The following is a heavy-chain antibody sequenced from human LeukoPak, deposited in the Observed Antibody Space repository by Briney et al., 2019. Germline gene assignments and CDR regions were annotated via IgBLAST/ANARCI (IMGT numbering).Heavy chain of an antibody. CDR2: IVVGSGNT. CDR1: GFTFTSSA. J-gene: IGHJ4*02. CDR3: AARGVGGRGYFDY. D-gene: IGHD1-26*01. V-gene: IGHV1-58*01. Sequence: SVQVSCKASGFTFTSSAVQWVRQARGQRLEWIGWIVVGSGNTNYAQKFQERVTITRDMSTSTAYMELSSLRSEDTAVYYCAARGVGGRGYFDYWGQGTLVTVSS.